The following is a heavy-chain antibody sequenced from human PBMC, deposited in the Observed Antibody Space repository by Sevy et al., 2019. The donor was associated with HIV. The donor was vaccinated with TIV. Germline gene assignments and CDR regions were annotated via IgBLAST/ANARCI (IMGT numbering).Heavy chain of an antibody. Sequence: GGSLRLSCVASGFNFNSHGMHWVRQAPGKGLEWVSVIQYDGSIKDYADSVKGRFTISRDNSKNTLYLQMDSLGAGDTAIYYCAREISRNYLGSLDFGGQGTLVTVSS. CDR1: GFNFNSHG. V-gene: IGHV3-33*01. CDR3: AREISRNYLGSLDF. D-gene: IGHD1-7*01. J-gene: IGHJ4*02. CDR2: IQYDGSIK.